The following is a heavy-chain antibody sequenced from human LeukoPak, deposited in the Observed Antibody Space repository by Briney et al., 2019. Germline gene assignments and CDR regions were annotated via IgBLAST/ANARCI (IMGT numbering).Heavy chain of an antibody. D-gene: IGHD2-21*02. CDR1: GGSISSYY. V-gene: IGHV4-59*01. J-gene: IGHJ2*01. CDR3: AREREVTAIRHWYFDL. CDR2: IYYSGST. Sequence: PSETLSLTCTVSGGSISSYYWSWIRQPPGKGLEWIGYIYYSGSTNYNPSLKSRVTISVDTSKNQFSLKLSSVTAADTAVYYCAREREVTAIRHWYFDLRGSGTLVTVSS.